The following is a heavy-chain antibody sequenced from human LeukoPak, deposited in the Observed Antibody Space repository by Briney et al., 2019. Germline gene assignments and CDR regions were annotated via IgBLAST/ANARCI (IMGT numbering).Heavy chain of an antibody. CDR2: IKQDGSQR. CDR1: GFTCSDYW. CDR3: ARRGGSSSRRRPIAY. D-gene: IGHD6-6*01. Sequence: GGSLSLSCTAAGFTCSDYWMTWVRHAPGKGPELSANIKQDGSQRYYVGSVRGRFTISRDNAKNSLFLQMNGLRAECTAVYCARRGGSSSRRRPIAYWSQGTLVTVSS. V-gene: IGHV3-7*01. J-gene: IGHJ4*02.